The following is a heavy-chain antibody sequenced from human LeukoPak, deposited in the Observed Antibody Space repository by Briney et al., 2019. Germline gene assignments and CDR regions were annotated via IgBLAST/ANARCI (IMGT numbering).Heavy chain of an antibody. Sequence: ASVKVSCKASGYTFTTYAMNWVRQAPGQGLEWMGWINTNTGNPTYAQGFTGRFVFSLDTSVSTAYLQISSLKAEDTAVYYCARTDLSIAAAGIDYWGQGTLVTVSS. CDR1: GYTFTTYA. D-gene: IGHD6-13*01. CDR3: ARTDLSIAAAGIDY. V-gene: IGHV7-4-1*02. CDR2: INTNTGNP. J-gene: IGHJ4*02.